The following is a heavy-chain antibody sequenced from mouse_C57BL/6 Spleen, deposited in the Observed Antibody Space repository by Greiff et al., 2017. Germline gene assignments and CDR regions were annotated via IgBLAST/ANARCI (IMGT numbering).Heavy chain of an antibody. D-gene: IGHD2-5*01. CDR1: GYTFTSYG. CDR2: IYPRSGNT. Sequence: VQLQQSGAELARPGASVKLSCKASGYTFTSYGISWVKQRTGQGLEWIGEIYPRSGNTYYNEKFKGKATLAADKSSSTAYMELRRLTSEESAVDVWARGDSNSDGMDYWGQGTSVTVSS. CDR3: ARGDSNSDGMDY. J-gene: IGHJ4*01. V-gene: IGHV1-81*01.